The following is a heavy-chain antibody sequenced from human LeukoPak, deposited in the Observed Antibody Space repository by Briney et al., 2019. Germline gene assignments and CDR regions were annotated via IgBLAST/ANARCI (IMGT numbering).Heavy chain of an antibody. V-gene: IGHV3-23*01. CDR1: GFTFSSYA. CDR2: LSGVGNST. D-gene: IGHD3-22*01. J-gene: IGHJ1*01. Sequence: QTGGSLRLSCAASGFTFSSYAMSWVRQAPGKGLEWVSTLSGVGNSTYYADSVKGRFTISRGSSKNTLYLQMNSLRAEDTAVYFCAKGPMYYYDSSAPYPEYFQHWGQGTLVTVSS. CDR3: AKGPMYYYDSSAPYPEYFQH.